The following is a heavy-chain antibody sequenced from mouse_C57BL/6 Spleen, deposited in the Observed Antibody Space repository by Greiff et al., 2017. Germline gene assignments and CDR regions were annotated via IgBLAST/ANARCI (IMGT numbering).Heavy chain of an antibody. D-gene: IGHD1-1*01. CDR3: ARGEIIITTVVSPLDY. V-gene: IGHV1-64*01. CDR1: GYTFTSYW. Sequence: QVQLQQPGAELVKPGASVKLSCKASGYTFTSYWMHWVKQRPGQGLEWIGMIHPNSGSTNYNEKFKSKTTLTVDKSSSTAYMQLSSLTSEDSAVYYCARGEIIITTVVSPLDYWGQGTTLTVSS. J-gene: IGHJ2*01. CDR2: IHPNSGST.